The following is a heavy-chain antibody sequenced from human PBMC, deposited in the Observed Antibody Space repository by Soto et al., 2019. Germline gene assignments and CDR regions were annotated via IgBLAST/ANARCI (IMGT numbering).Heavy chain of an antibody. D-gene: IGHD5-18*01. J-gene: IGHJ4*02. V-gene: IGHV3-30*18. CDR1: GFTFSSYG. Sequence: GGSLRLSCAASGFTFSSYGMHWVRQAPGKGLEWVAVISYDGSNKYYADSVKGRFTISRDNSKNTLYLQMNSLRAEDTAVYYCAKGIQLWLRDPSLSAVIDYWGQGTLVTVSS. CDR2: ISYDGSNK. CDR3: AKGIQLWLRDPSLSAVIDY.